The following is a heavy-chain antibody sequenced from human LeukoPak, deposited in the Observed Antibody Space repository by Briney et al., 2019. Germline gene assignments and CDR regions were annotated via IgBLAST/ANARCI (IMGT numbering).Heavy chain of an antibody. J-gene: IGHJ4*02. CDR3: AKPLYDSSGYYYLIFGQSLLFHY. CDR1: GFTFSSYA. V-gene: IGHV3-23*01. Sequence: PGGSLRLSCAASGFTFSSYAMSWVRQAPGKGLEWVSAISGSGSSTNYADSVKGRFTISRDNSKNTLYLQMNSLRAEDSAVYYCAKPLYDSSGYYYLIFGQSLLFHYWGQGTLVTVSS. CDR2: ISGSGSST. D-gene: IGHD3-22*01.